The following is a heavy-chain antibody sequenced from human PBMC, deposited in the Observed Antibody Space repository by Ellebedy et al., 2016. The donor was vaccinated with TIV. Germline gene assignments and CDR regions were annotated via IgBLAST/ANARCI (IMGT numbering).Heavy chain of an antibody. V-gene: IGHV3-7*01. D-gene: IGHD4-17*01. CDR1: GFNFRSYW. CDR3: ARRASYGDYAVQVNPWFDP. CDR2: IYQDGSDQ. Sequence: PGGSLRLSCAASGFNFRSYWMSWVRQAPGKGLEWVANIYQDGSDQYYVDSMKGRFTISRDNAKNSLFLQMNSLRVEDTAVYYCARRASYGDYAVQVNPWFDPWGQGTLVTVSS. J-gene: IGHJ5*02.